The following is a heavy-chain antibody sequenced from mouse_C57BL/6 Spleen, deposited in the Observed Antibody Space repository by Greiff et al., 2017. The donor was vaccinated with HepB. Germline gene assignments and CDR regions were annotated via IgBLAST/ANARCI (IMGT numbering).Heavy chain of an antibody. Sequence: VQLQQSGPELVKPGASVKMSCKASGYTFTDYNMHWVKQSHGKSLEWIGYINPNNGGTSYNQKFKGKATLTVNKSSSTAYMELRSLTSEDSAVYYCARGGSSPYYFDYWGQGTTLTVSS. V-gene: IGHV1-22*01. D-gene: IGHD1-1*01. J-gene: IGHJ2*01. CDR2: INPNNGGT. CDR3: ARGGSSPYYFDY. CDR1: GYTFTDYN.